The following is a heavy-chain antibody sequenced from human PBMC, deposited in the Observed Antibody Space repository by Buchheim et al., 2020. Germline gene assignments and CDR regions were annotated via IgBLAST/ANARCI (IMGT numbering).Heavy chain of an antibody. CDR1: GFTFRSYE. Sequence: EVQVVESGGGLVQPGGSLRLSCAASGFTFRSYEMNWVRQAPGKGLEWVSYIISSGSTIYYADSVKGRFTISRDNAKNSLYLQINSLRVEDTAVYYCARGYGMDVWGQGTT. J-gene: IGHJ6*02. CDR2: IISSGSTI. CDR3: ARGYGMDV. V-gene: IGHV3-48*03.